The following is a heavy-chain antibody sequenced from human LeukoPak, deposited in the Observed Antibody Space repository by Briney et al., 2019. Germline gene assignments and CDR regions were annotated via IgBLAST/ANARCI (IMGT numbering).Heavy chain of an antibody. Sequence: PGGSLRLSCAASGFTFSSYAMHWVRQAPGKGLEWVAVISYDGSNKYYADSVKGRFAISRDNSKNTLYLQMNSLRAEDTAVYYCTVEFLLWWTVRDYWGQGTLVTVSS. CDR2: ISYDGSNK. D-gene: IGHD3-10*01. CDR1: GFTFSSYA. J-gene: IGHJ4*02. V-gene: IGHV3-30*09. CDR3: TVEFLLWWTVRDY.